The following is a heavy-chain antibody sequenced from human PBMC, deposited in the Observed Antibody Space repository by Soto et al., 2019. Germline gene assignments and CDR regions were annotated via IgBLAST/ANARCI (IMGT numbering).Heavy chain of an antibody. CDR1: GFTFSSDA. CDR2: IWNDGSNK. CDR3: ARDPGGSGFAFDS. D-gene: IGHD6-25*01. Sequence: QPGGSLRLSCAASGFTFSSDAMHWVRQAPGKGLEWVAFIWNDGSNKYYAESVKDRFTISRDNSKNTLDLQMNSLRAEDTAVYYCARDPGGSGFAFDSWGQGILVTVSS. J-gene: IGHJ4*02. V-gene: IGHV3-33*01.